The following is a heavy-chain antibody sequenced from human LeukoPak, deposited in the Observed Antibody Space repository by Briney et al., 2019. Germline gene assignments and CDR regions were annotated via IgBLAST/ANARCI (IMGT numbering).Heavy chain of an antibody. J-gene: IGHJ3*02. CDR1: GFTVSSNY. V-gene: IGHV3-66*01. CDR2: IYSGGST. Sequence: GGSLRLSCAASGFTVSSNYMSWVRQAPGKGLEWVSVIYSGGSTYYADSVKGRFTISRDNSKNTLYLQMNSLRAEDTAVYYCARDLQYYDILTGRQVGGNAFDIWGQGTMVTVSS. CDR3: ARDLQYYDILTGRQVGGNAFDI. D-gene: IGHD3-9*01.